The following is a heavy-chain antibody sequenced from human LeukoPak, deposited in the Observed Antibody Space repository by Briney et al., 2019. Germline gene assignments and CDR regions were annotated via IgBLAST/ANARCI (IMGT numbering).Heavy chain of an antibody. CDR2: IYYSGST. J-gene: IGHJ1*01. V-gene: IGHV4-59*06. CDR3: AREGYDSSGYYYGYFQH. Sequence: PSETLSLTCTVSGGSISSYYWSWIRQPPGKGLEWLGYIYYSGSTYYNPSLKSRVTISVDTSKNQFSLKLSSVTAADTAVYYCAREGYDSSGYYYGYFQHWGQGTLVTVSS. CDR1: GGSISSYY. D-gene: IGHD3-22*01.